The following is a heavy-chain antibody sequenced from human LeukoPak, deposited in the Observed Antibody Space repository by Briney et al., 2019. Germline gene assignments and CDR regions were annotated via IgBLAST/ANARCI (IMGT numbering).Heavy chain of an antibody. D-gene: IGHD5-12*01. CDR3: TRGGYARGDY. CDR2: IKQDGSEN. J-gene: IGHJ4*02. V-gene: IGHV3-7*03. Sequence: GGSLRLSCAASGFTFSTYWMGWVRQAPGKGLEWVANIKQDGSENYYVDPVKGRFTISRDNAKSSLYLQMNSLRAEDTAVYYCTRGGYARGDYWGQGTLVTVSS. CDR1: GFTFSTYW.